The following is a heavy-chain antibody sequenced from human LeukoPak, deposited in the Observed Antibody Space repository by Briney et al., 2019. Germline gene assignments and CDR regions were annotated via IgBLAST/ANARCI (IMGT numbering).Heavy chain of an antibody. CDR2: ISGSGGST. D-gene: IGHD3-10*01. J-gene: IGHJ4*02. V-gene: IGHV3-23*01. CDR1: GFTFSSYA. CDR3: AKREYYYGSGSTSFDY. Sequence: PGGSLRLSCAASGFTFSSYAMSWVRQAPGKGLEWVSAISGSGGSTYYADSVKGRFTISRDNSKNTLYLQMNSLRAEDTAVYYCAKREYYYGSGSTSFDYWGQGTLVTVSS.